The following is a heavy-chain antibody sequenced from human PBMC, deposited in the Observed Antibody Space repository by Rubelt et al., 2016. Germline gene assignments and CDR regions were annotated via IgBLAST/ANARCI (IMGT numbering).Heavy chain of an antibody. Sequence: GGGVVQPGGSRRLSCAASGFTFSDYAMTWVRQAPGKGLVWVSSVSDSGSKSYYADSVKSRFTISRDNSKNTLDLQMNSLRAEDTAVYYCARDSGDFDTGDYWYFDLWGRGTLVTVSS. J-gene: IGHJ2*01. CDR1: GFTFSDYA. V-gene: IGHV3-23*01. D-gene: IGHD3-10*01. CDR3: ARDSGDFDTGDYWYFDL. CDR2: VSDSGSKS.